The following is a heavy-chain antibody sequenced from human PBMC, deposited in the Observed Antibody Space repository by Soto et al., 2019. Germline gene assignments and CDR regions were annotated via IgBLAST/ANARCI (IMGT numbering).Heavy chain of an antibody. CDR1: GYTFTSYA. CDR2: INAGNGNT. J-gene: IGHJ6*03. CDR3: AASKYCSSTSCYPGYYYMDV. D-gene: IGHD2-2*01. V-gene: IGHV1-3*01. Sequence: QVPLVQSGAEVKKPGASVKVSCKASGYTFTSYAMHWVRQAPGQRLEWMGWINAGNGNTKYSQKFQGRVTITRDTSASTAYMELSSLRSEDTAVYYCAASKYCSSTSCYPGYYYMDVWGKGTTVTVSS.